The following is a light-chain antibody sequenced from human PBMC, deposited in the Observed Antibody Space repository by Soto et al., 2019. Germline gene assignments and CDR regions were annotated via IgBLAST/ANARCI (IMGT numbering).Light chain of an antibody. CDR1: SSNIGAGYD. J-gene: IGLJ2*01. V-gene: IGLV1-40*01. Sequence: QSALTQPPSVSGAPGQRVTISCTGSSSNIGAGYDVHWYQQLPGTAPKLLIYGNSNRPSGVPDRFSGSKSGTSASLAITGLQAEEEADYYCQSYDSSLRGSDVVFGGGTQLTVL. CDR3: QSYDSSLRGSDVV. CDR2: GNS.